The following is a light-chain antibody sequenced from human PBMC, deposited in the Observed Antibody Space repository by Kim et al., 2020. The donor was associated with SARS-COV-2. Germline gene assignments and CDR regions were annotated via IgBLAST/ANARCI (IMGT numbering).Light chain of an antibody. J-gene: IGKJ3*01. Sequence: EIVLTQSPGTLSLSPGERATLSCRASQSVSSSYLAWYQQKPGQPPRLLIYGASRRATGIPDRFSGSGSGTDFTLTISRLEPEDFAVYYCQQFGSSTFTFGPGTKVDIK. CDR3: QQFGSSTFT. CDR2: GAS. CDR1: QSVSSSY. V-gene: IGKV3-20*01.